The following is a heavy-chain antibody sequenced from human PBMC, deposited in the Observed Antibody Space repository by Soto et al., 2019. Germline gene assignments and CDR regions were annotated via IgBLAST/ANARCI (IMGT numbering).Heavy chain of an antibody. D-gene: IGHD1-26*01. J-gene: IGHJ4*02. CDR2: IYWDDSK. Sequence: QITLKESGPTLVKPTQTLTLTCTFSGFSLTTDRVGVGWISQPPGEALEWLAVIYWDDSKTYRPSLESRLTITKDTSKTPVALTMTNMDSLDTATYYCAHAYGGRSLYWGQGTLVTVSS. CDR3: AHAYGGRSLY. CDR1: GFSLTTDRVG. V-gene: IGHV2-5*02.